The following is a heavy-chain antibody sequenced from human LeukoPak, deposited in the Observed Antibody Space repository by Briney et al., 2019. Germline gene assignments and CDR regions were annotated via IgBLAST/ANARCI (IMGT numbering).Heavy chain of an antibody. J-gene: IGHJ6*04. CDR3: ARLYYYGSGTI. CDR1: GGSFSGYY. V-gene: IGHV4-34*01. D-gene: IGHD3-10*01. Sequence: SETLSLTCAVYGGSFSGYYWSWIRQPPGKGLEWIGEINHGGSTNYNPSLKSRVTISVDTSKNQFSLKLSSVTAADTAVYYCARLYYYGSGTIWGKGTTVTISS. CDR2: INHGGST.